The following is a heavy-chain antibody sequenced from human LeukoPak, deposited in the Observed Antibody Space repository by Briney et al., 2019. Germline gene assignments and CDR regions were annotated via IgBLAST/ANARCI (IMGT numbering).Heavy chain of an antibody. CDR1: GFTSSSYS. CDR2: ITSGSTSI. V-gene: IGHV3-48*02. CDR3: ARLAGLAFDY. Sequence: GGSLRLSCAASGFTSSSYSMNWVRQAPGQGLEWVSYITSGSTSISYADSVKGRFTISRDNAKNSLYLQMNSLKDEDTSVYYCARLAGLAFDYWGQGTLVTVSS. D-gene: IGHD2-21*01. J-gene: IGHJ4*02.